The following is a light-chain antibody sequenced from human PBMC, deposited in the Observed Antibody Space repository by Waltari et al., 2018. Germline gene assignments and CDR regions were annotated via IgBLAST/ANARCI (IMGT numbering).Light chain of an antibody. CDR2: GAS. CDR3: QHYGRSPRVA. J-gene: IGKJ4*01. CDR1: QSVNIHY. V-gene: IGKV3-20*01. Sequence: EIALTQSPGTLSLSPGESASLSCRASQSVNIHYLAWYQQDPGQAPRLLIYGASGWATDIPDRITASGSETCFTLTISRLEPEDFAVDYSQHYGRSPRVAVGGGTKVVIK.